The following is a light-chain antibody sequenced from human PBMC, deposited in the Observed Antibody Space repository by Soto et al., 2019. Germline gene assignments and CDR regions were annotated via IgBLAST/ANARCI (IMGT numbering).Light chain of an antibody. CDR2: DAS. CDR3: QRYDDSPRT. V-gene: IGKV3-20*01. J-gene: IGKJ2*01. Sequence: EIVLTQSPGTLSLSPGERATLSCRASRSLRNNYIAWDQQKLGQAPRLLIYDASSRATGVPDRFSGSGSGADFPLTISLLEPEDFALYHWQRYDDSPRTFGQGTHVAIK. CDR1: RSLRNNY.